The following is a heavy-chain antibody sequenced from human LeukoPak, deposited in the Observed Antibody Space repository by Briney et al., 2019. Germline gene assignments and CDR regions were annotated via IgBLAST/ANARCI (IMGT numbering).Heavy chain of an antibody. D-gene: IGHD5-24*01. V-gene: IGHV3-21*01. J-gene: IGHJ4*02. CDR2: ISSSGTYT. Sequence: GGSLRLSCAASGFSFNSYSMNWVRQAPGKGLEWVSSISSSGTYTYYADSMRDRFIISRDNATNSLYLQMSSLRAEDTAVYYCTRDRGWLQSTYFDFRGQGTLVTVSS. CDR1: GFSFNSYS. CDR3: TRDRGWLQSTYFDF.